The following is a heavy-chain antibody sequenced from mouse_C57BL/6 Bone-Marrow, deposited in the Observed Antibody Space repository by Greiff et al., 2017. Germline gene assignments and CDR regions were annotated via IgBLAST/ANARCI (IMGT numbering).Heavy chain of an antibody. D-gene: IGHD2-12*01. CDR2: IRNKANGYTT. V-gene: IGHV7-3*01. CDR1: GFTFTDYY. J-gene: IGHJ4*01. Sequence: EVMLVESGGGLVQPGGSLSLSCAASGFTFTDYYMSWVRQPPGKALEWLGFIRNKANGYTTEYSASVKGRFTISRDNSQSILYLQMNALRAEDSATYYSARGYYNIQGGFYYALGSWGQGTSVTVSS. CDR3: ARGYYNIQGGFYYALGS.